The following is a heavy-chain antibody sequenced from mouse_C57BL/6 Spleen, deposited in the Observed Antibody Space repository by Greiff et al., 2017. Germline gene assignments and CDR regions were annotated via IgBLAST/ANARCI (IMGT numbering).Heavy chain of an antibody. CDR1: GYTFTSYW. D-gene: IGHD4-1*01. Sequence: VQLQQPGAELVKPGASVKLSCKASGYTFTSYWMHWVKQRPGRGLAWIGRIDPNGGGTKYNEKFKSKATLTVDKTSSTAYMKLSSLTSEDSAGSDWSRSLGRGVMDYWGQGTSVTVSS. CDR3: SRSLGRGVMDY. CDR2: IDPNGGGT. V-gene: IGHV1-72*01. J-gene: IGHJ4*01.